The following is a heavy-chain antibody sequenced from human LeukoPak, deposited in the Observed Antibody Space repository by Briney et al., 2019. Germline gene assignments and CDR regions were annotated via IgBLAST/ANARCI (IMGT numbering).Heavy chain of an antibody. CDR2: INSDGSST. J-gene: IGHJ4*02. Sequence: GSLRLSCAASGFTFSSYWMHWVRQAPGKGLVWVSRINSDGSSTSYADSVKGRFTISRDDAKNTLYLQMNSLRAEDTAVYYCARVFFNYDMGEYFDYWGQGTLVTVSS. CDR3: ARVFFNYDMGEYFDY. CDR1: GFTFSSYW. D-gene: IGHD3-22*01. V-gene: IGHV3-74*01.